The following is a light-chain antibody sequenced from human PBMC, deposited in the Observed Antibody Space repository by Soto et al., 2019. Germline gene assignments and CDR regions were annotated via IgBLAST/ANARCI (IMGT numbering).Light chain of an antibody. CDR2: KAS. V-gene: IGKV1-5*03. CDR3: QQYKTYSRT. Sequence: DLQMTQSPSTLSASVGDRVTITCQASQSISPWLAWYQQKPGKAPRILIYKASTLESGVPSRFSGSESGTEFTLTISSLQPDDFATYYCQQYKTYSRTFGQGTKLEIK. J-gene: IGKJ2*01. CDR1: QSISPW.